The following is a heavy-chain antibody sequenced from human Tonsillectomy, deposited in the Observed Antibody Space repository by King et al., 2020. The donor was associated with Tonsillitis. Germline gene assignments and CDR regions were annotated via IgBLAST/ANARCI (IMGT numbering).Heavy chain of an antibody. Sequence: EVQLVESGGGLVQPGGSLRLSCAASGFTFSSYWMHWVRQAPGKGLVWVSRINRDGSSTSYADSVKGRFTISRDNAKNTLYLQMNSLRAEDTAVYYCARDLGVGFIAAAFDYWGQGTLVTVSS. CDR2: INRDGSST. D-gene: IGHD6-13*01. J-gene: IGHJ4*02. V-gene: IGHV3-74*01. CDR1: GFTFSSYW. CDR3: ARDLGVGFIAAAFDY.